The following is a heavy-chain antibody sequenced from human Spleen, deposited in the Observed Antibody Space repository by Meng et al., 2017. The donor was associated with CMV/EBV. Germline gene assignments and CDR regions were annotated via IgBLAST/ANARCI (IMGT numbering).Heavy chain of an antibody. D-gene: IGHD3-3*01. J-gene: IGHJ4*02. CDR3: ARLDFWSGFDY. V-gene: IGHV3-72*01. CDR1: GFTFSDHY. Sequence: GESLKISCVASGFTFSDHYMDWIRQAPGKGLEWVGRIANRADGYTTKYAASVKGRFTISRDDSKNTFYLQMNSLKTEDTAVYYCARLDFWSGFDYWGQGKLVTVSS. CDR2: IANRADGYTT.